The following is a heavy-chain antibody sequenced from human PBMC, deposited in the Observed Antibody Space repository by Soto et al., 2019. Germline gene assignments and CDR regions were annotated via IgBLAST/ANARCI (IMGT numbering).Heavy chain of an antibody. CDR1: GFTFSSYG. J-gene: IGHJ4*02. CDR3: AKDIGDPTFDY. Sequence: QVQLVESGGGVVQPGRSLRLSCAASGFTFSSYGMHWVRQAPGKGLEWVAVISYDGSNKYYADSVKGRFTISRDNSKNTLYLQMNSLRAEDTAVYYCAKDIGDPTFDYWGQGTLVTVSS. CDR2: ISYDGSNK. D-gene: IGHD4-17*01. V-gene: IGHV3-30*18.